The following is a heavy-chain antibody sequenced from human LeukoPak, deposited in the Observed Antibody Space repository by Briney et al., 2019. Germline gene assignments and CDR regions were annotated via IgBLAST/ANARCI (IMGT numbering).Heavy chain of an antibody. D-gene: IGHD4-17*01. J-gene: IGHJ4*02. V-gene: IGHV3-23*01. Sequence: GGSLRLSCAASGFTFSSSAMSWVRQAPGKGLEWVSVISGSGGGTYYADSVKGRFTISRDNAKNSLYLQMNSLRAEDTAVYYCARSYGDKFDYWGQGTLVTVSS. CDR3: ARSYGDKFDY. CDR1: GFTFSSSA. CDR2: ISGSGGGT.